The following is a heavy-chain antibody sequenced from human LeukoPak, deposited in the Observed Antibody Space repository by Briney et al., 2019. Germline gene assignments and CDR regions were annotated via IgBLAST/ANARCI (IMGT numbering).Heavy chain of an antibody. CDR3: ARPRGGSSGWFQPGEYYAMD. CDR2: INSDGTST. D-gene: IGHD6-19*01. Sequence: GGSLRLSCAASGFTFSSYWIHWVRQAPEKGLVWVSRINSDGTSTRYADSVKGRFTISRDNAKNTLYLQMNSLRPDDTAVYFCARPRGGSSGWFQPGEYYAMD. J-gene: IGHJ6*01. V-gene: IGHV3-74*01. CDR1: GFTFSSYW.